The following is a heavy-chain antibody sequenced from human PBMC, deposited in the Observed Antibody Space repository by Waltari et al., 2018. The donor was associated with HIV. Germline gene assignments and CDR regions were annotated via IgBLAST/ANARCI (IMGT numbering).Heavy chain of an antibody. V-gene: IGHV4-34*02. D-gene: IGHD3-3*01. CDR2: VNYSGST. J-gene: IGHJ4*02. CDR3: ARGGSKIEVVKGRGFPY. Sequence: QVQLQPWGAGLLTPSETLSLTCAVYGGSFSGYQCTWFRQPAGKGLEWIGEVNYSGSTKYNPSLKSRVTISIDTSKNQFFLKLSPVTAADTAIYYCARGGSKIEVVKGRGFPYWGQGTLVTVSS. CDR1: GGSFSGYQ.